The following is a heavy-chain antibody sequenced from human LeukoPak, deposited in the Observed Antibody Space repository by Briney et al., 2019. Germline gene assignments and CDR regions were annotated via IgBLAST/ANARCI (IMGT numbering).Heavy chain of an antibody. Sequence: GGSLRLSCAASGFTFSSYWMHWVRQVPGKGLVWVSRINSDGSSRSYVDSVMGRFTISRDNAKNTLYLQLDSLRAEDTAVYYCARCSGSYYMDYFDYWGQGTLVTVSS. CDR1: GFTFSSYW. D-gene: IGHD3-10*02. J-gene: IGHJ4*02. V-gene: IGHV3-74*01. CDR3: ARCSGSYYMDYFDY. CDR2: INSDGSSR.